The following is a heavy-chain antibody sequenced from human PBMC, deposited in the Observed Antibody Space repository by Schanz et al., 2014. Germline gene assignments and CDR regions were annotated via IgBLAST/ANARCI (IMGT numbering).Heavy chain of an antibody. Sequence: QVQLVQSGAEVKKPGASVKVSCKASGYTFTGYYMHWVRQAPGQGLEWMGWINPNSGGTNYAQKFQGGVTMTRDTPISTAFMELSRLRSDDTAVYYCARAGQDFEYSSLSPIWYFDLWGRGTLVTVSS. D-gene: IGHD6-6*01. V-gene: IGHV1-2*02. CDR1: GYTFTGYY. J-gene: IGHJ2*01. CDR3: ARAGQDFEYSSLSPIWYFDL. CDR2: INPNSGGT.